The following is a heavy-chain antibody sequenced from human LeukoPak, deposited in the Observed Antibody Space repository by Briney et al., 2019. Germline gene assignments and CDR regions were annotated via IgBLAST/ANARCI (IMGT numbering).Heavy chain of an antibody. D-gene: IGHD3-22*01. CDR2: IYTSGST. CDR1: GGSISSGTYY. CDR3: ARESRKQWLYYMDV. V-gene: IGHV4-61*02. J-gene: IGHJ6*03. Sequence: SETLSLTCTVSGGSISSGTYYWSWIRQPAGKGLEWIGRIYTSGSTNYNPSLKSRVTISVDTSKKQFSLKLSSVTAADTAVYYCARESRKQWLYYMDVWGKGTTVTISS.